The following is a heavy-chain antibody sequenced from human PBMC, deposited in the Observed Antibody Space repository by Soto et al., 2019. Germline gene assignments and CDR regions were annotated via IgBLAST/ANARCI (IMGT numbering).Heavy chain of an antibody. CDR1: GGPIRSSSHY. CDR3: AREGGYVDY. V-gene: IGHV4-39*02. J-gene: IGHJ4*02. CDR2: IDESGDS. D-gene: IGHD1-1*01. Sequence: QLQLQESGPGLVKPSETLSLTCTVSGGPIRSSSHYWGWIRQSPGTGLEWIGSIDESGDSYYNPSLKSRVSILVDTSKNQFSLKLMSVTGADSAIYYRAREGGYVDYWGQGTLVTVSS.